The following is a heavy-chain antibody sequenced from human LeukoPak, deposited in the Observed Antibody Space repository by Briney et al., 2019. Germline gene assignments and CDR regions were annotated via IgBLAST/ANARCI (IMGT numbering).Heavy chain of an antibody. Sequence: SETLSLTCAVYGGSFSGYYWSWIRQPPGKGLEWIGGINHSGSTNYNPSLKSRVTISVDTSKNQFSLKLSSVTAADTAVYYCARDRYDDSSSWSFDYWGQGTLVTVSS. V-gene: IGHV4-34*01. CDR1: GGSFSGYY. CDR3: ARDRYDDSSSWSFDY. CDR2: INHSGST. J-gene: IGHJ4*02. D-gene: IGHD6-13*01.